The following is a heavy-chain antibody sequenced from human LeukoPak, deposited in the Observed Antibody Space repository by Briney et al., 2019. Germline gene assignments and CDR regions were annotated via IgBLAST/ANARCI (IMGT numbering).Heavy chain of an antibody. CDR1: GGSISRSTYY. CDR2: IYYSGST. Sequence: SETLSLTCTVSGGSISRSTYYWGWIRQPPGKGLEWIGSIYYSGSTYYNPSLKSRVTISVDTSKNQFSLKLSSVTAADTAVFYCASHYHDSSGYLYYFGYWGQGTLVTVSS. J-gene: IGHJ4*02. CDR3: ASHYHDSSGYLYYFGY. V-gene: IGHV4-39*01. D-gene: IGHD3-22*01.